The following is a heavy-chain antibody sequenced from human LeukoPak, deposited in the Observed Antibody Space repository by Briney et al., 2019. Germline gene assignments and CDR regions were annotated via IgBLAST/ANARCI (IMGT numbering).Heavy chain of an antibody. D-gene: IGHD5-12*01. CDR2: IFGSGDTT. CDR3: AKDQKPDSGYDIDY. V-gene: IGHV3-23*01. CDR1: GFTISTYG. Sequence: SGGSLRLSCTASGFTISTYGMNWVRQAPRKGLEWVSVIFGSGDTTYYADSVKGRFTIPRDHSKNTLYLQMHSLRAEDTAVYYCAKDQKPDSGYDIDYWGQGTLVTVSS. J-gene: IGHJ4*02.